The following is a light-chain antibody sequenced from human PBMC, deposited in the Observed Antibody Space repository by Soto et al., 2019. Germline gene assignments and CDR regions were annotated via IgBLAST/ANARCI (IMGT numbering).Light chain of an antibody. CDR3: SSYTTTFSVV. CDR2: EVS. V-gene: IGLV2-14*01. CDR1: RSDVGAYNY. J-gene: IGLJ2*01. Sequence: QSALTQPASVSGSPGQSITISCTGTRSDVGAYNYVSWYQQHPGKVPKLMISEVSKRPSGVSNRFSGSKSGNTASLTISGRQAEDEADYYCSSYTTTFSVVFGGGTKVTVL.